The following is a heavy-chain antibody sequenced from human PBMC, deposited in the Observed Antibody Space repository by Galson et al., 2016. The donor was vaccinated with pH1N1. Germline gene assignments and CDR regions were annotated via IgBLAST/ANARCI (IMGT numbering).Heavy chain of an antibody. J-gene: IGHJ4*02. V-gene: IGHV1-3*04. D-gene: IGHD1/OR15-1a*01. CDR3: AKRTGRHFDY. CDR1: GYTFTSNA. CDR2: ISTGNGNT. Sequence: SVKVSCKASGYTFTSNAIHWVRQAPGQRLEWMGWISTGNGNTKYSQNFQGRVTITRDTSASTAYMELSSLRSEDTAVYYCAKRTGRHFDYWGQGTLVTVSS.